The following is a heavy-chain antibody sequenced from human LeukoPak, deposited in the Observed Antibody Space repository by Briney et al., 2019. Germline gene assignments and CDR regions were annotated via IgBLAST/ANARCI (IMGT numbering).Heavy chain of an antibody. D-gene: IGHD4-17*01. J-gene: IGHJ4*02. CDR3: ARDGLRGLDY. Sequence: PGGSLRLSCAASGFTFSSYGMHWVRQAPGKGLEWVALIWYDGNNKYYADSVKGRFTISRDNSKNTLYLQLNSLRAEDTAVYYCARDGLRGLDYWGQGTLVTVSS. V-gene: IGHV3-33*01. CDR1: GFTFSSYG. CDR2: IWYDGNNK.